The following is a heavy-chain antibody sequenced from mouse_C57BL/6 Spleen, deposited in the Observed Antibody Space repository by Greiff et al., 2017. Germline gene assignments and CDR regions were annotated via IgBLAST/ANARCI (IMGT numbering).Heavy chain of an antibody. CDR3: ARIVYDYDGWYFDV. CDR1: GFSLTSYG. D-gene: IGHD2-4*01. CDR2: IWSGGST. Sequence: QVQLKQSGPGLVQPSQSLSITCTVSGFSLTSYGVHWVRQSPGKGLEWLGVIWSGGSTDYNAAFISRLSISKDNSTSQVFFKMNSLQADDTAIYYCARIVYDYDGWYFDVWGKGTTVTVSS. V-gene: IGHV2-2*01. J-gene: IGHJ1*03.